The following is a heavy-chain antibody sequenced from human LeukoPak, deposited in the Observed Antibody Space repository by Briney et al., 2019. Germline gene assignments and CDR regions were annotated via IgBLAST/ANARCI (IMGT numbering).Heavy chain of an antibody. CDR1: GGSISSSHW. Sequence: SETRSLTCEVSGGSISSSHWWTWVRQPPGKGLEWIGEIHHSGSTDYSPSLKSRVTISIDKSKNRFSLKLIYVTAADTAVYYCARDQTVRSWYFDSWGQGTLVTVSS. V-gene: IGHV4-4*02. CDR3: ARDQTVRSWYFDS. J-gene: IGHJ4*02. D-gene: IGHD2-21*02. CDR2: IHHSGST.